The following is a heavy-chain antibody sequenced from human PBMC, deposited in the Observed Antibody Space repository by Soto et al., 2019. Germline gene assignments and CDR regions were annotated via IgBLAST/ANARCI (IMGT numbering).Heavy chain of an antibody. Sequence: QVQLVQSGADVKKPGASVKVSCKASGYNFTSYGISWVRQAPGQGLEWMGWISPHNDRTKYARRFQDRVTMTTGTPTGTVYMELGSLRSADTAVYYCARDLYYSSGRYFDHDAFDIWGQGTVVTVSS. D-gene: IGHD6-19*01. V-gene: IGHV1-18*01. CDR1: GYNFTSYG. CDR3: ARDLYYSSGRYFDHDAFDI. J-gene: IGHJ3*02. CDR2: ISPHNDRT.